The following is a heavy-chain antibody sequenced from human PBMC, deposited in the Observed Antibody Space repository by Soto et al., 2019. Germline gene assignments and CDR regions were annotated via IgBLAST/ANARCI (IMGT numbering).Heavy chain of an antibody. J-gene: IGHJ6*02. CDR2: INWNSGSI. CDR3: ARGRGYQYYGMDV. V-gene: IGHV3-9*01. Sequence: PGGSLRLSCVAAGFAFDDYAMHWVRQAPGRGLEWVSGINWNSGSIGYADSVKGRFTISRDNAKNSLYLQMNSLRAEDTALYYCARGRGYQYYGMDVWGQGTTVTVSS. CDR1: GFAFDDYA.